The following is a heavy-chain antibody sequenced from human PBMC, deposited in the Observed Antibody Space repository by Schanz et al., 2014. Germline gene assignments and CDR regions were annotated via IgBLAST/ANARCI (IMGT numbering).Heavy chain of an antibody. Sequence: EVQLVESGGGLVQPRGSLRLSCAVSGFTVNTNYMSWVRQAPGKGLEWISSMYINSGSTQYADSVKGRFIISRDSSKNTLFLQMNSLRAEDTAVYFCARDGGRDGYNLAFDVWGQGTLVTVSS. V-gene: IGHV3-53*01. CDR1: GFTVNTNY. CDR3: ARDGGRDGYNLAFDV. CDR2: MYINSGST. D-gene: IGHD5-12*01. J-gene: IGHJ3*01.